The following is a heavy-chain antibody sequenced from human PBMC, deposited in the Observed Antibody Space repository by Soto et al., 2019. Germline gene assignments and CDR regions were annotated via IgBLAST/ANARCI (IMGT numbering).Heavy chain of an antibody. D-gene: IGHD6-13*01. CDR3: ADRIAAAGTSSWFDP. CDR1: GGSFSGYY. J-gene: IGHJ5*02. Sequence: QVQLQQWGAGLLKPSETLSLTCAVYGGSFSGYYWCWIRQPPGKGLEWIGEINHSGSTNYNPSLKSRVTISVDTSKNQFSLKLSSVTAADTAVYYCADRIAAAGTSSWFDPWGQGTLVTVSS. V-gene: IGHV4-34*01. CDR2: INHSGST.